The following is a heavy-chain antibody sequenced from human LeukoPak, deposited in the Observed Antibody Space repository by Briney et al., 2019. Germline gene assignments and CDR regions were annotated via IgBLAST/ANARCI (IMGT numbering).Heavy chain of an antibody. D-gene: IGHD3-22*01. V-gene: IGHV4-59*08. Sequence: SETLSLTWTVSGGSISSYYWSWMRQPPGKGLEWIGYIYYSGSTNYNPSLKSRVTISIDTSKNQFSLKLSSVTAADTAVYYCARGSYYYDSSGQGVYFDYWGQGTLVTVSS. J-gene: IGHJ4*02. CDR1: GGSISSYY. CDR3: ARGSYYYDSSGQGVYFDY. CDR2: IYYSGST.